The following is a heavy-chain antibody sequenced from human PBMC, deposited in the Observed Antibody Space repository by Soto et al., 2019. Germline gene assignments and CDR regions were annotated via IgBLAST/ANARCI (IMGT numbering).Heavy chain of an antibody. Sequence: GGSLRLSCAVSGFTFSNFAMSWVRQAPGKGLEWVSVISGSGGSTYYADSVKGRFSISRDNPKNTLYLQMNSLRAEDTAIYYCAKSTSGSYSDYWGQGTLVTVSS. CDR3: AKSTSGSYSDY. D-gene: IGHD3-10*01. J-gene: IGHJ4*02. V-gene: IGHV3-23*01. CDR2: ISGSGGST. CDR1: GFTFSNFA.